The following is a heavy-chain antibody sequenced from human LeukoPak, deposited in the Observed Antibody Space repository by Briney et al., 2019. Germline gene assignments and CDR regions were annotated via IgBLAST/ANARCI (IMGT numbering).Heavy chain of an antibody. J-gene: IGHJ4*02. CDR3: AKGYYGSGSYGWFDY. CDR2: ISDNGYDT. V-gene: IGHV3-23*01. Sequence: PGGSLRLSCAASGFTFSSSAMTWVRQAPGKGLEWVSAISDNGYDTFYADSAKGRFTISRDNSKNTLFLHMNSLRAEDTAVYSCAKGYYGSGSYGWFDYWGQGTLVTVSS. D-gene: IGHD3-10*01. CDR1: GFTFSSSA.